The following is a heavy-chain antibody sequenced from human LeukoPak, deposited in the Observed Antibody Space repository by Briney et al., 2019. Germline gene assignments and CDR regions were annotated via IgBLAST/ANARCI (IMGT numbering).Heavy chain of an antibody. J-gene: IGHJ4*02. CDR1: GFTFSSYS. CDR2: ISSSSSYI. CDR3: ARGSSSTGYYFDY. Sequence: NPGGSLRLSCAASGFTFSSYSMNWVRQAPGKGLEWVSSISSSSSYIYYADSVKGRFTISRDNAKNSLYLQMNSLRAEDTAVYYCARGSSSTGYYFDYWGQGTLVTVSS. V-gene: IGHV3-21*01. D-gene: IGHD3-22*01.